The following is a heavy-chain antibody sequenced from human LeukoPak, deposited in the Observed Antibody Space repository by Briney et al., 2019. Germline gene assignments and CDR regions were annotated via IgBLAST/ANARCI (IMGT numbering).Heavy chain of an antibody. V-gene: IGHV3-43*02. CDR3: AKVARFGEIWDYYYGMDV. CDR2: ISGDGGST. D-gene: IGHD3-10*01. Sequence: GGSLRLSCAASGFTFDDYAMHWVRQAPGKGLEWVSLISGDGGSTHYADSVKGRFTISRDNSKNSLYLQMNSLRTEDTALYYCAKVARFGEIWDYYYGMDVWGQGTTVTVSS. CDR1: GFTFDDYA. J-gene: IGHJ6*02.